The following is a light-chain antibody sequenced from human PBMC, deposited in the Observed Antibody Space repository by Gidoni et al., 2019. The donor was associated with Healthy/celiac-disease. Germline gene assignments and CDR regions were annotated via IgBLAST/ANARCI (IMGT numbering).Light chain of an antibody. CDR3: HKRSNWLT. CDR1: QSVSSY. Sequence: EIVLTQSLATLSLSPGERATLSCRASQSVSSYLAWYQQKPGQAPRLLIYDASNTGTGIPARFSGSGSGTDFTLTISSLEPEDFEVYYCHKRSNWLTFXQXTKVEIK. CDR2: DAS. J-gene: IGKJ1*01. V-gene: IGKV3-11*01.